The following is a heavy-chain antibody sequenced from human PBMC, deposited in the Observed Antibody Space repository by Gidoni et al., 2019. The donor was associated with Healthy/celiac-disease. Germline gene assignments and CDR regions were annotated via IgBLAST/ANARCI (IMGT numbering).Heavy chain of an antibody. V-gene: IGHV3-23*01. J-gene: IGHJ4*02. D-gene: IGHD5-12*01. CDR1: GFTFSSDA. Sequence: EVQLLESGGGLVQAGGSLRLSCAASGFTFSSDAMSWVRQAPGKGLEGVSAISGSGGSTYYADSVKGRFTICRDNSKNTLYLKMNSLRAEDTAVYYCAKRGARVAPPYYFDYWGQGTLVTVSS. CDR3: AKRGARVAPPYYFDY. CDR2: ISGSGGST.